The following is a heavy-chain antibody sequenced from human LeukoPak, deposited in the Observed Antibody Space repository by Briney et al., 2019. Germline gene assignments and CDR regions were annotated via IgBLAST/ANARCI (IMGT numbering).Heavy chain of an antibody. CDR2: INPNSGGT. Sequence: GASVKVSCKASGYTFTSYAMNWVRQAPGQGLEWMGWINPNSGGTNYAQKFQGRVTMTRDTSITTAYMELSRLRSDDTAVYYCARGVYCSGGTCYSRGVDWFDPWGQGTLVTVSS. V-gene: IGHV1-2*02. CDR3: ARGVYCSGGTCYSRGVDWFDP. D-gene: IGHD2-15*01. J-gene: IGHJ5*02. CDR1: GYTFTSYA.